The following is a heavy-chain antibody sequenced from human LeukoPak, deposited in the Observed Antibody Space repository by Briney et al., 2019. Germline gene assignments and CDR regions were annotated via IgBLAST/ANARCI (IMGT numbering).Heavy chain of an antibody. CDR2: IYYSGST. CDR1: GGSISRSSYY. D-gene: IGHD3-22*01. Sequence: SETLSLTCTVSGGSISRSSYYWGWLRQPPGKGLEWIGSIYYSGSTYYNPSLKSRVTISVDTSKNQFSLKLSSVTAADTAVYYRASLNDSSGYYRIFDYWGQGTLVTVSS. V-gene: IGHV4-39*07. J-gene: IGHJ4*02. CDR3: ASLNDSSGYYRIFDY.